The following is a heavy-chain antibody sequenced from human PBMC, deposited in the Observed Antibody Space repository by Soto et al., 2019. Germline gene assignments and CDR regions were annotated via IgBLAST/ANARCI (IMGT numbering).Heavy chain of an antibody. CDR2: IYPGDSDT. CDR3: ARHLSRYYDFWSGYYKDYYYYGMDV. J-gene: IGHJ6*02. CDR1: GYSFTNYW. V-gene: IGHV5-51*01. Sequence: PGESLKISCEGSGYSFTNYWIGWVRQMPGKGLEWMGIIYPGDSDTRYSPSFQGQVTISADKSISTAYLQWSSLKASDTAMYYCARHLSRYYDFWSGYYKDYYYYGMDVWGQGTTVTVSS. D-gene: IGHD3-3*01.